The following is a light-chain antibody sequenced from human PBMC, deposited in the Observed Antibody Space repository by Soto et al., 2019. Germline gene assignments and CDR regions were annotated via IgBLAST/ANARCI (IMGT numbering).Light chain of an antibody. CDR3: QQYGRSPWT. Sequence: EIVMTQSPATLSVSPGEKATLSCRASQSVDNNYLAWYQQKPGQTPRLIIYGASGRADGIPHRFSGSGFGTDFTLTISKVEPEDFAVYYCQQYGRSPWTFGQGTKV. V-gene: IGKV3-20*01. CDR1: QSVDNNY. J-gene: IGKJ1*01. CDR2: GAS.